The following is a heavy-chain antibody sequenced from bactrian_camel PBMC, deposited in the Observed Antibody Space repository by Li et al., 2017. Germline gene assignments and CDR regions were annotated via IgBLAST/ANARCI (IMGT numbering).Heavy chain of an antibody. D-gene: IGHD1*01. CDR1: GFTTGLTLESKC. J-gene: IGHJ4*01. CDR2: VVTGGHGGST. CDR3: AMSFQLPCLGRDERAYDY. Sequence: QLVESGGGSVQPGGSLNVSCTASGFTTGLTLESKCMGWFRQAPGKEREGVAAVVTGGHGGSTYYADSVKGRFTISQGNAKNAVYPQMDTLQPEDTAIYFCAMSFQLPCLGRDERAYDYWGQGTQVTVS. V-gene: IGHV3S28*01.